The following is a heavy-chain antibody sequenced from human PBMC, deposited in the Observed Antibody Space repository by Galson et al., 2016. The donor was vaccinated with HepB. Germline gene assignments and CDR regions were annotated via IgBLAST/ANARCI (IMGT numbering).Heavy chain of an antibody. Sequence: SLRLSCAASGFTFSSCPMSWVRQAPGKGLEWVSSISGSGGSTDYADSVKGRFTISRDNSKNTLYLQMNYLRAEDSAVYYCTFESTQSSMAGNYWGQGTQVTVSS. D-gene: IGHD6-19*01. V-gene: IGHV3-23*01. CDR3: TFESTQSSMAGNY. J-gene: IGHJ4*02. CDR1: GFTFSSCP. CDR2: ISGSGGST.